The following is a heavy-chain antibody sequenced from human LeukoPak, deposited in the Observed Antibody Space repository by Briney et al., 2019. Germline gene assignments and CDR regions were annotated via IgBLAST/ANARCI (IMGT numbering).Heavy chain of an antibody. CDR2: INSDGSST. J-gene: IGHJ6*03. CDR3: ARGEYGGSSYYYYYMDV. D-gene: IGHD4-23*01. Sequence: RPGGSLRLSCAASGFTFSSYWMHWVRHAPGKGLVWVSRINSDGSSTSYADSVKGRFTISRDDAKNTLYLQMNSPRAEDTAVYYCARGEYGGSSYYYYYMDVWGKGTTVTISS. CDR1: GFTFSSYW. V-gene: IGHV3-74*01.